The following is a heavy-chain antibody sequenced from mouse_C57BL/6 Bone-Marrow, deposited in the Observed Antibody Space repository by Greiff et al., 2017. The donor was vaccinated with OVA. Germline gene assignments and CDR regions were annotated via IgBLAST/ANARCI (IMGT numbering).Heavy chain of an antibody. CDR1: GYAFTGSR. CDR2: IYPGDGNT. J-gene: IGHJ2*01. D-gene: IGHD1-1*01. Sequence: VQLQQSGPELVKPGASVKISCKASGYAFTGSRMNWVKQRPGKGLEWIGRIYPGDGNTNYNGKFKGKATLTADKSSSTAYMQLSSLTSEDSAVYFSTRSITTDVANWGQGTTLTVSS. CDR3: TRSITTDVAN. V-gene: IGHV1-82*01.